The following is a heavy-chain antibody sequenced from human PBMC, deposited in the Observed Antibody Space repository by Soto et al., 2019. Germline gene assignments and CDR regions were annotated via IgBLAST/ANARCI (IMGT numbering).Heavy chain of an antibody. J-gene: IGHJ4*02. CDR1: GFTFSSYA. CDR3: AKFPIVVVPAAVGSLFDY. D-gene: IGHD2-2*01. CDR2: ISGSGGST. V-gene: IGHV3-23*01. Sequence: GGSLRLSCAASGFTFSSYAMSWVRQAPWKGLEWVSAISGSGGSTYYADSVKGRFTISRDNSKNTLYLQMNSLRAEDTAVYYCAKFPIVVVPAAVGSLFDYWGQGTLVTVSS.